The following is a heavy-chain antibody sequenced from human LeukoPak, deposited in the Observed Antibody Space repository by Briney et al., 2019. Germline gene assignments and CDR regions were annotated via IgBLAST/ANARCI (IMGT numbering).Heavy chain of an antibody. J-gene: IGHJ4*02. D-gene: IGHD1-26*01. CDR2: ISGSGGGI. CDR3: VKGGSVVGSAHFDH. V-gene: IGHV3-23*01. CDR1: GFTFSGYD. Sequence: PGGSLRLSCGASGFTFSGYDMSWVRQAPGAGLKWVSSISGSGGGIYYADPVKGRFTISRDNSENTLYLQMNTLRADDTATYYCVKGGSVVGSAHFDHWGQGILVIVSS.